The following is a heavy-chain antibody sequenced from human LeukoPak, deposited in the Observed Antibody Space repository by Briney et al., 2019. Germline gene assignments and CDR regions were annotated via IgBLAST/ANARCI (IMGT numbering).Heavy chain of an antibody. V-gene: IGHV1-2*02. D-gene: IGHD2-21*02. CDR3: AREVIVVVTAIPPYGMDV. CDR1: GYTFTGYY. CDR2: INPNSGGT. J-gene: IGHJ6*02. Sequence: ASVKVSCKASGYTFTGYYMHWVRQAPGQGLEWMGWINPNSGGTNYAQKFQGRVTMTRDTSISTAYMELSRLRSEDTAVYYCAREVIVVVTAIPPYGMDVWGQGTTVTVSS.